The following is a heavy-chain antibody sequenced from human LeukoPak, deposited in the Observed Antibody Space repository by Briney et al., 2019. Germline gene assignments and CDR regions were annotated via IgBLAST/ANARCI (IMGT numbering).Heavy chain of an antibody. D-gene: IGHD6-19*01. Sequence: AASVKVSCKASGYTFTGYYMHWVRQAPGQGLEWMGWINPNSGGTNYAQKFQGRVTMTRDTSISTAYMELGRLRSDDTAVYYCARGGIAVGPFLDYWGQGTLVTVSS. J-gene: IGHJ4*02. CDR3: ARGGIAVGPFLDY. V-gene: IGHV1-2*02. CDR2: INPNSGGT. CDR1: GYTFTGYY.